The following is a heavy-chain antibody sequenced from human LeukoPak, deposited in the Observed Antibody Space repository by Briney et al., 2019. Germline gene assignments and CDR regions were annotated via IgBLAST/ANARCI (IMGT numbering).Heavy chain of an antibody. D-gene: IGHD3-10*01. CDR1: GFTFSSYW. CDR2: IKQDGSEK. CDR3: AKDRVVVRGVFDS. V-gene: IGHV3-7*03. Sequence: PGGSLRLSCAASGFTFSSYWMSWVRQAPGKGLEWVANIKQDGSEKYYVDSVKGRFTISRDSSMETLYLQMNSLRAEDTAVYYCAKDRVVVRGVFDSWGQGTLVTVSS. J-gene: IGHJ4*02.